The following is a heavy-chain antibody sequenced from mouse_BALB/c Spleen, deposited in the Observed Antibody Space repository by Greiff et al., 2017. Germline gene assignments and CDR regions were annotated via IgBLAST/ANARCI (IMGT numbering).Heavy chain of an antibody. CDR2: ISYDGSN. CDR1: GYSITSGYY. V-gene: IGHV3-6*02. D-gene: IGHD2-2*01. CDR3: AREDYGYDDWFAY. J-gene: IGHJ3*01. Sequence: EVKLLESGPGLVKPSQSLSLTCSVTGYSITSGYYWNWIRQFPGNKLEWMGYISYDGSNNYNPSLKNRISITRDTSKNQFFLKLNSVTTEDTATYYCAREDYGYDDWFAYWGQGTLVTVSA.